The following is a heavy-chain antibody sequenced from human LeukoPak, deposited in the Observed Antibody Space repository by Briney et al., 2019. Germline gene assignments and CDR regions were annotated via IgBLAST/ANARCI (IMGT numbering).Heavy chain of an antibody. CDR3: KSGGAAPGSFDY. CDR1: GFTFSSYW. Sequence: GGSLRLSCAASGFTFSSYWMSWMRQAPGKGLEWVANIKYDGNEEYYVDSVKGRFTISRDNAENSLYLQLNSLRVEDTAVYYCKSGGAAPGSFDYWGQGTLVTVST. D-gene: IGHD1-1*01. CDR2: IKYDGNEE. V-gene: IGHV3-7*01. J-gene: IGHJ4*02.